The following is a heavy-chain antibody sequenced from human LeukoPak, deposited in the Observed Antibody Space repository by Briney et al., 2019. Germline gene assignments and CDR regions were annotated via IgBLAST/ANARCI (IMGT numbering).Heavy chain of an antibody. Sequence: PSETLSLTCAVYGGSFSGYYWSWIRQPPGKGLEWIGEINHSGSTNYNPSLKSRVTISVDTSKNQFSLKLSSVTAADTAVYYCARGDYGDSTLYYYGMDVWGQGTTVTVSS. CDR3: ARGDYGDSTLYYYGMDV. D-gene: IGHD4-17*01. V-gene: IGHV4-34*01. CDR2: INHSGST. CDR1: GGSFSGYY. J-gene: IGHJ6*02.